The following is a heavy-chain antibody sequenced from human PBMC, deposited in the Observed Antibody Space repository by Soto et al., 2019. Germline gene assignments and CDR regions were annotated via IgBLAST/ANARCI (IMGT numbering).Heavy chain of an antibody. D-gene: IGHD3-16*01. CDR1: GYSFINYW. V-gene: IGHV5-51*01. CDR2: IYPGDSET. Sequence: GESLKISCRGSGYSFINYWIGWVRQMPGKGLEWMGIIYPGDSETKYSPSFQGQITISADKSISTAYLPWSRLKVSDTAMYYCGRQGAYYYCKSFGYWGQGTLVTVSS. CDR3: GRQGAYYYCKSFGY. J-gene: IGHJ4*02.